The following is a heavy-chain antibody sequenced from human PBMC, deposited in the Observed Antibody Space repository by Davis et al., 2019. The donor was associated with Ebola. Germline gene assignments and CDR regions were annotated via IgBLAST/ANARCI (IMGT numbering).Heavy chain of an antibody. Sequence: GGSLRLSCAASGFTFSSYAMHWVRQAPGKGLEYVSAISSNGGSTYYANSVKGRFTISRDNSKNTLYLQMGSLRAEDMAVYYCARKDIVVVPAVNKGYYGMDVWGQGTTVTVSS. CDR3: ARKDIVVVPAVNKGYYGMDV. CDR1: GFTFSSYA. V-gene: IGHV3-64*01. J-gene: IGHJ6*02. CDR2: ISSNGGST. D-gene: IGHD2-2*01.